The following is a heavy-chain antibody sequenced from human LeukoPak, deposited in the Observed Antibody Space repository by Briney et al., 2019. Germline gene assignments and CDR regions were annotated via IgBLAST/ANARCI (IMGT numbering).Heavy chain of an antibody. CDR3: ARTRSGYPRDAFDT. V-gene: IGHV1-69*05. D-gene: IGHD3-22*01. Sequence: SVKVSCKATGGTFSSYAISWVRQAPGQGLEWMGGIIPIFGTANYAQKFQGRVTITTDESTSTAYMELSSLRSEDTAVYYCARTRSGYPRDAFDTWGQGTMVTVSS. J-gene: IGHJ3*02. CDR1: GGTFSSYA. CDR2: IIPIFGTA.